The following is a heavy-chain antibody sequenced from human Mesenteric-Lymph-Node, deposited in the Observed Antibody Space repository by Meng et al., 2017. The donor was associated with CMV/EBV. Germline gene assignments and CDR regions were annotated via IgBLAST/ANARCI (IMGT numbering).Heavy chain of an antibody. D-gene: IGHD6-19*01. CDR2: INPNSGGT. CDR1: GYTFTDYY. J-gene: IGHJ6*02. V-gene: IGHV1-2*02. CDR3: ARQDAVAGTVLYYGMDV. Sequence: ASVKVSCKASGYTFTDYYIHWVRQAPGQGLEWMGWINPNSGGTNYAQNFQGRVIMTRDTSVTTAYMELSSLRSDDTAVYYCARQDAVAGTVLYYGMDVWGQGTTVTVSS.